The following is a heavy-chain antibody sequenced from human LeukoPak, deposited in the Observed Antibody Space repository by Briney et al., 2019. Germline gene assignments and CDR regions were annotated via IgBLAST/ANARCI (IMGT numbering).Heavy chain of an antibody. CDR2: IATGGDT. D-gene: IGHD3-16*01. Sequence: GGSLRPSCAASGFTFRTYDMHWVRQVAGKSLEWVSAIATGGDTYYAGSVKGRFTISREDAKNSLYLQMNSLRAGDTAVYYCIRGGDGFDPWGQGTLVTVSS. CDR3: IRGGDGFDP. J-gene: IGHJ5*02. CDR1: GFTFRTYD. V-gene: IGHV3-13*01.